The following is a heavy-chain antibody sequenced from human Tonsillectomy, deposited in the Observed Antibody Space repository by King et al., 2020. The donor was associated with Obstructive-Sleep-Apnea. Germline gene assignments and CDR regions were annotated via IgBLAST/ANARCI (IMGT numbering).Heavy chain of an antibody. CDR2: ITWNSGSI. Sequence: VQLVESGGGLVQPGRSLRLSCAASGFTFDDYAMHWVRQTPGKGLEWVSGITWNSGSIGYADSVKGRFTISRDNAKNSLSLQMNSLKPEDTALYYCAKDTRGYYDSSGYADYWGQGTLVTVSS. V-gene: IGHV3-9*01. D-gene: IGHD3-22*01. J-gene: IGHJ4*02. CDR1: GFTFDDYA. CDR3: AKDTRGYYDSSGYADY.